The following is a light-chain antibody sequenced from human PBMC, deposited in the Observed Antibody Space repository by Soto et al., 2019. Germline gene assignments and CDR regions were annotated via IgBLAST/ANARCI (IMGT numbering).Light chain of an antibody. V-gene: IGKV3D-20*02. CDR2: GAS. J-gene: IGKJ5*01. CDR1: QPISSHNY. Sequence: EIVLTQSPGTLSLSPGERATLSCRASQPISSHNYLAWYQQKPGQAPRVLIYGASRRATGISDRFSGSGSGTDFTLTISRLEPEDFAVYYCQQRNVWPPVTFGQGTRLEIK. CDR3: QQRNVWPPVT.